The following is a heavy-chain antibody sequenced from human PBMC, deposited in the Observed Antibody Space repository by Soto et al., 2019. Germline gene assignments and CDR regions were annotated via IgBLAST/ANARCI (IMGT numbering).Heavy chain of an antibody. Sequence: QVQLVQSGAEVKKPGASVKVSCKASGYTFTSYGISWVRPATGQGLEWMGGIRAYNGNTNYAQKLQGSVTMTTDTSTSTAYMELRSLRSDDTAVYYCARERVVTAPLDYWGQGTLVTVSA. CDR1: GYTFTSYG. D-gene: IGHD3-3*01. V-gene: IGHV1-18*04. J-gene: IGHJ4*02. CDR3: ARERVVTAPLDY. CDR2: IRAYNGNT.